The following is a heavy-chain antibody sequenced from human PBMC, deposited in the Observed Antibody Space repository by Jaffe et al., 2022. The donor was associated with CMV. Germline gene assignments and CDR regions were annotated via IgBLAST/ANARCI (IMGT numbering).Heavy chain of an antibody. J-gene: IGHJ5*02. CDR2: IYYSGST. CDR1: GGSISSYY. Sequence: QVQLQESGPGLVKPSETLSLTCTVSGGSISSYYWSWIRQPPGKGLEWIGYIYYSGSTNYNPSLKSRVTISVDTSKNQFSLKLSSVTAADTAVYYCARDLTSITIFGVVKGGWFDPWGQGTLVTVSS. CDR3: ARDLTSITIFGVVKGGWFDP. D-gene: IGHD3-3*01. V-gene: IGHV4-59*01.